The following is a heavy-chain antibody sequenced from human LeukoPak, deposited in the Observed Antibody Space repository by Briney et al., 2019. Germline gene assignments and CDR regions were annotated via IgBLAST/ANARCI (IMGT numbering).Heavy chain of an antibody. V-gene: IGHV3-7*01. CDR2: IKEDGSEK. D-gene: IGHD5-12*01. J-gene: IGHJ4*02. Sequence: GGSLRLSCAASGFTFSNYWMTWVRQAPGKGLEWVANIKEDGSEKYYVDSVKGRFTISRDNAKNTLSLQLNSLSAEDTAVYYCARSRSGYYEDYWGQGTLVTVSS. CDR1: GFTFSNYW. CDR3: ARSRSGYYEDY.